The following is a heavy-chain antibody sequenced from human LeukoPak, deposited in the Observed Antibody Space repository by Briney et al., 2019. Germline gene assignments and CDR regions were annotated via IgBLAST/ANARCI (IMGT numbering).Heavy chain of an antibody. CDR3: AIDKQGDYFDY. Sequence: GGTLRLSCAASAFTFSSYGMHWVRQAPGKGLEWVAVIWYDGSNKYYADSVMGRFTISRDNSKNTLYLQLTGLRAEDTAVYYCAIDKQGDYFDYWVQGTLVTVSS. CDR1: AFTFSSYG. CDR2: IWYDGSNK. J-gene: IGHJ4*02. V-gene: IGHV3-33*01. D-gene: IGHD6-13*01.